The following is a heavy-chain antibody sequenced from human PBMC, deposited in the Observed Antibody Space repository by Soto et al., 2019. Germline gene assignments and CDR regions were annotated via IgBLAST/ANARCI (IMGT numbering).Heavy chain of an antibody. J-gene: IGHJ4*02. CDR3: ARLRDGYNSFDY. CDR1: GGSINSNAYY. V-gene: IGHV4-30-4*01. CDR2: IHNSGSS. Sequence: QVQLQESGPGLVKPSQTLSLTCSVSGGSINSNAYYWSWIRQPPGKGLEWLGYIHNSGSSHYRPSLKSRLNISVDTSKNQFSLRVTSVTPADTAVYSCARLRDGYNSFDYWGLGILVTVSS. D-gene: IGHD5-12*01.